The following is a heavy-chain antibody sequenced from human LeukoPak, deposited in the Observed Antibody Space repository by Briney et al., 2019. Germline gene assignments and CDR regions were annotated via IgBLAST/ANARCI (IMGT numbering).Heavy chain of an antibody. CDR1: GYTFTSYY. CDR3: ARMGTAGDY. V-gene: IGHV1-46*01. CDR2: INPSGGST. Sequence: ASVKVSCKASGYTFTSYYMHWVRQAPGQGLEWMGIINPSGGSTSYAQKFQGRVTITADKSTSTAYMELSSLRSEDTAVYYCARMGTAGDYWGQGTLVTVSS. D-gene: IGHD2-21*02. J-gene: IGHJ4*02.